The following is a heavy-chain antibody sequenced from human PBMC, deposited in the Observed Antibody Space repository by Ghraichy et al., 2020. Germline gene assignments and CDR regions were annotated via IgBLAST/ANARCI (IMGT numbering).Heavy chain of an antibody. CDR3: AHSPYCSGGSCYWYYFDY. Sequence: SGPTLVKPTQTLTLTCTFSGFSLSTSGVGVGWIRQPPGKALEWLALIYWNDDKRYSPSLKSRLTITKDTSKNQVVLTMTNMDPVDTATYYCAHSPYCSGGSCYWYYFDYWGQGTLVTVSS. D-gene: IGHD2-15*01. CDR1: GFSLSTSGVG. J-gene: IGHJ4*02. V-gene: IGHV2-5*01. CDR2: IYWNDDK.